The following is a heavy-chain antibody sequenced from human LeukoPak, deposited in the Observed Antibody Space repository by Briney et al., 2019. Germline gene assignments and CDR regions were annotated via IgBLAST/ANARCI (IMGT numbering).Heavy chain of an antibody. D-gene: IGHD6-19*01. CDR2: IYYSGST. J-gene: IGHJ4*02. CDR3: ARGAAVSSSGWYNY. Sequence: KASETLSLTCTVSGGSISSYYWSWIRQPPGKGLEWIGYIYYSGSTNYNPSLKSRVTISVDTSKNQFSLKLSSVTAADTAVYYCARGAAVSSSGWYNYWGQGTLVTVSS. CDR1: GGSISSYY. V-gene: IGHV4-59*12.